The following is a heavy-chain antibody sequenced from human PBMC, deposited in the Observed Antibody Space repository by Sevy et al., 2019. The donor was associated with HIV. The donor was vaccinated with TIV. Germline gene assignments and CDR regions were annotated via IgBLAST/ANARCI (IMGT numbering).Heavy chain of an antibody. D-gene: IGHD3-22*01. CDR1: GFSLSNYW. J-gene: IGHJ4*02. V-gene: IGHV3-7*01. CDR3: ARSSYYYDNGYYYPFAI. Sequence: GGSLRLSCVASGFSLSNYWMTWVRQAPGKGLEWVANINQDGHEKYYVDSVKGRFTISRDGATLFLQMKSLRAGDTAVYYCARSSYYYDNGYYYPFAIWGRGTLVTVSS. CDR2: INQDGHEK.